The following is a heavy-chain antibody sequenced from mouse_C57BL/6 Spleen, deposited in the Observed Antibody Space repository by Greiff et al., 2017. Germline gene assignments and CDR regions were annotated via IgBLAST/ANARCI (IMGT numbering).Heavy chain of an antibody. CDR1: GYAFPNYL. J-gene: IGHJ2*01. CDR2: INPGSGGT. CDR3: ARNYYGSSYFDY. V-gene: IGHV1-54*01. Sequence: QVQLQQSGAELVRPGTSVKVSCKASGYAFPNYLIEWVKQRPGQGLEWIGVINPGSGGTNYNEKFKGKATLTADKSSSTAYMQLSSLTSEDSAVYFCARNYYGSSYFDYWGQGTTLTVSS. D-gene: IGHD1-1*01.